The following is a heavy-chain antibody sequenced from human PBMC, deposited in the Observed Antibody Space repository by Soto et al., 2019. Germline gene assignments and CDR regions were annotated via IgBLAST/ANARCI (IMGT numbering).Heavy chain of an antibody. CDR3: ARQPRILTGYSGHFAY. V-gene: IGHV4-39*01. CDR1: GGSISSSSYY. Sequence: QLQLQESGPGLVKPSETLSLTCTVSGGSISSSSYYWGWIRQPPGKGLEWIGSIYYSGSTYYNPSLNGRVTISVDTSKNQFSLKLSSVTASDTAVYYGARQPRILTGYSGHFAYWGQGTLVTVSS. D-gene: IGHD3-9*01. CDR2: IYYSGST. J-gene: IGHJ4*02.